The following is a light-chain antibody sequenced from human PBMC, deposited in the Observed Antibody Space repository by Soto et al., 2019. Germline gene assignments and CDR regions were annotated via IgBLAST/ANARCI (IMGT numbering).Light chain of an antibody. V-gene: IGKV3-11*01. CDR1: QSVSSY. J-gene: IGKJ5*01. Sequence: EIVLTQSPATLSLSPVERATLSGRASQSVSSYLAWYQQKPGQAPRLLIYDASNRATGIPARFSGSGSGTDFTLTISSLEAEDFAVYYCQQRSNWPSITFGQGTRLEIK. CDR2: DAS. CDR3: QQRSNWPSIT.